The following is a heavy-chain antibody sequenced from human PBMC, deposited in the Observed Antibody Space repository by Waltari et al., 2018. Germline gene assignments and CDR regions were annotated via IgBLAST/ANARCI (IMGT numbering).Heavy chain of an antibody. V-gene: IGHV4-39*07. CDR1: GGSISSSSYY. D-gene: IGHD6-13*01. J-gene: IGHJ4*02. Sequence: QLQLQESGPGLVKPSETLSLTCTVSGGSISSSSYYWGWIRQPPGKGLEWIGSIYYSGSTYYNPSLKSRVTISVDTSKNQFSLKLSSVTAADTAVYYCARDGRGIAAAGSLDYWGQGTLVTVSS. CDR3: ARDGRGIAAAGSLDY. CDR2: IYYSGST.